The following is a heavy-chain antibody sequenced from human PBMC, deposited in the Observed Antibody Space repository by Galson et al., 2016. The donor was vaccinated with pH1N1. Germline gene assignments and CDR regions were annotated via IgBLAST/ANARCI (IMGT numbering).Heavy chain of an antibody. D-gene: IGHD4-17*01. CDR2: INPSGGST. J-gene: IGHJ3*02. V-gene: IGHV1-46*01. Sequence: SVKVSCKASGYTFTSYYMHWVRQAPGQGLEWMGIINPSGGSTSYAQKFQGRVTMTRDTSTSTVYMELSSLRSEDTAVYYCARTVTPLGDAFDIWGQGTMVTVSS. CDR1: GYTFTSYY. CDR3: ARTVTPLGDAFDI.